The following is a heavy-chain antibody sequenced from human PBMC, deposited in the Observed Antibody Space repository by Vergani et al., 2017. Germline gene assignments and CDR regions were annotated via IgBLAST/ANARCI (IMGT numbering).Heavy chain of an antibody. D-gene: IGHD5-24*01. V-gene: IGHV4-4*07. CDR2: VHTDGTA. Sequence: QVQLQESGSGLVKPSETLSLTCSVSGASISSYFWSWIRQPAGKGLEWLGRVHTDGTAYYNPSLRTRVRLSADLSQSQFSLKMTSLTAADTAVYFCARDQWDDDGPRGWFAPWGQGILVTVSS. J-gene: IGHJ5*02. CDR3: ARDQWDDDGPRGWFAP. CDR1: GASISSYF.